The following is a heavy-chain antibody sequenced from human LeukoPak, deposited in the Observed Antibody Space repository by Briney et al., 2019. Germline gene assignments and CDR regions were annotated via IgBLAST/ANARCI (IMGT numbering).Heavy chain of an antibody. CDR2: IYHIGSL. CDR3: VGEHDPSGNYFY. D-gene: IGHD3-22*01. Sequence: SQSLSLTCAVTGNSFSSGYYWAWIRQPPGKGLEWIGSIYHIGSLSYNPSPKIRVTKSLDPSKNRFSLKLTSVPAADPPVTSCVGEHDPSGNYFYWGQRALVTVSS. CDR1: GNSFSSGYY. J-gene: IGHJ4*02. V-gene: IGHV4-38-2*01.